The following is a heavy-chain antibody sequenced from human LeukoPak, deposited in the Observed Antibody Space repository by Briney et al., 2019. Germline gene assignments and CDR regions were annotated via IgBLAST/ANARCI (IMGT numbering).Heavy chain of an antibody. D-gene: IGHD3-22*01. CDR1: GFTFSYYT. J-gene: IGHJ4*02. V-gene: IGHV3-30-3*01. Sequence: GGSLRLSCAASGFTFSYYTMHWVRQAPGKGLEWVAFISYDGSNKYYADSVKGRFTISRDNSKNTLYLQMNSLRAEDTAVYYCARVLNYYDSSGYYFSYWGQGTLVTVSA. CDR3: ARVLNYYDSSGYYFSY. CDR2: ISYDGSNK.